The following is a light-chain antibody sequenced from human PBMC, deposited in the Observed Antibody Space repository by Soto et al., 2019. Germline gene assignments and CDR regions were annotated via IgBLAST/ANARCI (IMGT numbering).Light chain of an antibody. CDR3: QQYNSWPLT. CDR1: QSVNSN. CDR2: AAS. V-gene: IGKV3-15*01. Sequence: EIVLTQSPVTLSVSPGETATPSCRASQSVNSNLGWYQQKPGQAPRLLIYAASTGATGIPARFSGSGSGSDFTLTISSLQSEDFAVYYCQQYNSWPLTFGPGTKVDI. J-gene: IGKJ3*01.